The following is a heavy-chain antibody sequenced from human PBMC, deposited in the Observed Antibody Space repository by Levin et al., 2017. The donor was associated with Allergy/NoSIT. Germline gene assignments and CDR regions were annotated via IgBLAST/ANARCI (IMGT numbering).Heavy chain of an antibody. CDR1: GITFSNAW. J-gene: IGHJ4*02. D-gene: IGHD6-13*01. CDR3: TTYSSSWYYFDY. CDR2: IKSKADGGTT. Sequence: GGSLRLSCAASGITFSNAWMSWARQAPGKGLEWVGRIKSKADGGTTEYAAPVKGRFTISRDDSKNTLYLQMNSLKTEDTAVYFCTTYSSSWYYFDYWGQGTLVTVSS. V-gene: IGHV3-15*01.